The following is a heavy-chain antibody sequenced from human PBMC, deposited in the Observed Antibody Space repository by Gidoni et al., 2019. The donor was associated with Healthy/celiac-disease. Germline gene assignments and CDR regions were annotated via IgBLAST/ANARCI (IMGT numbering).Heavy chain of an antibody. CDR2: MSSSKSYI. CDR1: GFTFSSYS. V-gene: IGHV3-21*01. Sequence: EVQLVESGGGLVKPGGSLRLSCAASGFTFSSYSMNWVRQAPGKWMDWCSSMSSSKSYIEYADSVKGRFNNSRDNAKNSLYLKMNSLRAEDTAVYYWARDGRIDYYGMDVWGQGTTVTVSS. CDR3: ARDGRIDYYGMDV. J-gene: IGHJ6*02. D-gene: IGHD3-16*02.